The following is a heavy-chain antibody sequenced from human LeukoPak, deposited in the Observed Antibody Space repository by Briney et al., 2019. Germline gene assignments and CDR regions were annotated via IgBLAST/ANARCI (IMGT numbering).Heavy chain of an antibody. Sequence: GGSLRLSCAASGFTFSSYSMNRLRQAPGKGLEWVSSISSSSSYIYYADSVKGRFAISRDNAKNSLYLQMNSLRAEDTAVYYCAREDILTGYYYWGQGTLVTVSS. D-gene: IGHD3-9*01. CDR2: ISSSSSYI. CDR1: GFTFSSYS. J-gene: IGHJ4*02. CDR3: AREDILTGYYY. V-gene: IGHV3-21*01.